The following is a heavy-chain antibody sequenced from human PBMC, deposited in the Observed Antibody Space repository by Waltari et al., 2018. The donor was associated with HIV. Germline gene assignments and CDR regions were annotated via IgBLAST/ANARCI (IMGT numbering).Heavy chain of an antibody. CDR3: ARLKAGADNAFDL. CDR2: IYPGASDT. V-gene: IGHV5-51*01. CDR1: EYSLASDW. Sequence: GESLKISCRASEYSLASDWVGWVRQKTGQGMEWMGIIYPGASDTMYSPSFQGQVTVSVDTSLDTAYLQWGSLRSSDTAMYYCARLKAGADNAFDLWGRGTMVIVSS. D-gene: IGHD3-10*01. J-gene: IGHJ3*01.